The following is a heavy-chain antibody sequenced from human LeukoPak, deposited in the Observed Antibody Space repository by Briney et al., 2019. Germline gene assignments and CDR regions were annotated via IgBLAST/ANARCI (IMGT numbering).Heavy chain of an antibody. V-gene: IGHV4-4*02. CDR3: ARDLACLAVAGCFVL. J-gene: IGHJ4*02. CDR2: IYHSGST. D-gene: IGHD6-19*01. CDR1: GGSISSSNW. Sequence: SGTLSLTRAVSGGSISSSNWWSWVRQPPGKGLEWIGEIYHSGSTNYNPSLKSRVTISVDKSKNQFSLKLSSVTAADTAVYYCARDLACLAVAGCFVLWGQGTLVTVSS.